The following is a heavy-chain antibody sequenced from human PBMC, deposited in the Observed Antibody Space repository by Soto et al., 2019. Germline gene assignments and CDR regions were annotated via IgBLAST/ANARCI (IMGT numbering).Heavy chain of an antibody. D-gene: IGHD3-22*01. CDR3: ARDRHYYDSSGYNAFDI. J-gene: IGHJ3*02. V-gene: IGHV3-21*04. CDR2: ISSSSSYI. Sequence: GGSLRLSCAASGFTFSSYSMNWVRQAPGKGLEWVSSISSSSSYIYYADSVKGRFTISRDNAKNSLYLQMNSLRAEDTAVYYCARDRHYYDSSGYNAFDIWGQGTMVTVSS. CDR1: GFTFSSYS.